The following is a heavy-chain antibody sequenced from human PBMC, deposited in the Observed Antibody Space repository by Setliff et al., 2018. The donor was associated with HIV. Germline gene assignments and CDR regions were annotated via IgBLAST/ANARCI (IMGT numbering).Heavy chain of an antibody. V-gene: IGHV1-24*01. D-gene: IGHD6-6*01. J-gene: IGHJ4*02. CDR2: FDPKDGKT. CDR1: GYTLTELS. Sequence: ASVMVSCKVYGYTLTELSRHWVRQAPGKGLEWMGSFDPKDGKTRYAQKFQGRVTMTEDTSTDTAYMELSSLRSEDTAVYYYVTGSAARPFDYWGQGTLVTVSS. CDR3: VTGSAARPFDY.